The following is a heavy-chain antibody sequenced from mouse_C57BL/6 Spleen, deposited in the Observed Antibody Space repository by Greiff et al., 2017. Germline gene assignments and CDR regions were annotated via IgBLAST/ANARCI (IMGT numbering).Heavy chain of an antibody. D-gene: IGHD2-3*01. V-gene: IGHV2-6-1*01. CDR1: GFSLTSYG. CDR2: IWSDGST. Sequence: VKLQQSGPGLVAPSQSLSITCTVSGFSLTSYGVHWVRQPPGKGLEWLVVIWSDGSTTYNSALKSRLSISKDNSKSQVFLKMNSLQTDDTAMYYCARQGWTPYYAMDYWGQGTSVTVSS. CDR3: ARQGWTPYYAMDY. J-gene: IGHJ4*01.